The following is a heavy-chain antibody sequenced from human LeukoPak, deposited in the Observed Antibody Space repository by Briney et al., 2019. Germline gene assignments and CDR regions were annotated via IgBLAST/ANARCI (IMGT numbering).Heavy chain of an antibody. J-gene: IGHJ4*02. CDR2: IYTSGST. V-gene: IGHV4-61*02. CDR3: ARDLIGPDYFDY. Sequence: SETLSLTCTVSGGSISSGSYYWSWIRQPAGKGLEWIGRIYTSGSTNYNPSLKSRVTISVDTSKNQFSLKLSSVTAADTAVYYCARDLIGPDYFDYWGQGTLVTVSS. CDR1: GGSISSGSYY.